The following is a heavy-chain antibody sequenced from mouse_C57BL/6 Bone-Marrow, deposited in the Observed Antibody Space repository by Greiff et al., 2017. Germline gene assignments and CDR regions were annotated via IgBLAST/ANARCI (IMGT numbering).Heavy chain of an antibody. J-gene: IGHJ4*01. CDR1: GFTFSSYA. V-gene: IGHV5-9-1*02. CDR3: TREGLLRDYAMDY. Sequence: EVQGVESGEGLVKPGGSLKLSCAASGFTFSSYAMSWVRQTPEKRLEWVAYISSGGDYIYYADTVNGRFTISRDNARNTLYLQMSSLKSEDTAMYYCTREGLLRDYAMDYWGQGTSVTVSS. CDR2: ISSGGDYI. D-gene: IGHD1-1*01.